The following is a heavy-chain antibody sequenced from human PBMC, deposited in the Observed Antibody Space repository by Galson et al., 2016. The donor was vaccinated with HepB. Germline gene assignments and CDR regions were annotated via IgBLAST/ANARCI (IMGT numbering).Heavy chain of an antibody. V-gene: IGHV3-11*01. J-gene: IGHJ6*02. CDR2: IDARSDVI. Sequence: SLRLSCAASGFPFSAYVMAWIRQTPERGLECISYIDARSDVIHHSDSVEGRFTISRDNAQSLLYLQMNNLRADDTALYYCGRGNYGFDGWGPGATATVSS. CDR3: GRGNYGFDG. CDR1: GFPFSAYV.